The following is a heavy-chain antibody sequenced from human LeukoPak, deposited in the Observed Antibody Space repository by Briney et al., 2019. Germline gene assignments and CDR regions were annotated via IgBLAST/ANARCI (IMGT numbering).Heavy chain of an antibody. CDR2: IIPIFGTA. J-gene: IGHJ2*01. CDR1: GGTFSSYA. D-gene: IGHD2-15*01. V-gene: IGHV1-69*06. Sequence: SVKVSCKASGGTFSSYAISWVRQAPGQGLEWMGGIIPIFGTANYAQKFQGRVTITADKSTSTAYMELSSLRSEDTAVYYCARDTYSNWYFDLWGRGTLVTVSS. CDR3: ARDTYSNWYFDL.